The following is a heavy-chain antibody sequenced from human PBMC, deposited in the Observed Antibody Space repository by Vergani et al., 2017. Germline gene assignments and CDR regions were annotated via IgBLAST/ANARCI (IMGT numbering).Heavy chain of an antibody. CDR2: VDPEDGDR. J-gene: IGHJ5*02. CDR3: ARRGMGCSSTPCYAGHDFDP. V-gene: IGHV1-69-2*01. Sequence: VQLVQSGAEVKKPGATVKISCKVSGYTFIDYYMHWVRQAPGKGLEWMGLVDPEDGDRIYSDKFEGRVTITADTSTDTVYMELSNLRSEDTAVYYCARRGMGCSSTPCYAGHDFDPWGQGTLVIVSS. CDR1: GYTFIDYY. D-gene: IGHD2-2*01.